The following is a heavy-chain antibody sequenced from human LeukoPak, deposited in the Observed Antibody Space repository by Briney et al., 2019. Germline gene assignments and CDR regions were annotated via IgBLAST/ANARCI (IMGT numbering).Heavy chain of an antibody. CDR3: ARGPVGSGLSEDDY. J-gene: IGHJ4*02. V-gene: IGHV4-34*01. D-gene: IGHD3-22*01. CDR1: GGSFSGYY. Sequence: PSETLSLTCAVYGGSFSGYYWSWIRQPPGKGLEWIGEINHSGSTNYNPSLKSRVTMSVDTSKNQFSLKLSSVTAADTAVYYCARGPVGSGLSEDDYWGQGTLVTVSS. CDR2: INHSGST.